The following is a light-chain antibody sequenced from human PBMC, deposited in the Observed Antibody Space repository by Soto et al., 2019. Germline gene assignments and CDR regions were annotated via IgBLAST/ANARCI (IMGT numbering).Light chain of an antibody. CDR1: SSDVGSYHY. CDR3: SSYTSGRDVYV. Sequence: SVLTQPASVSGSPGQSITISCTGTSSDVGSYHYVSWFQQHPGKAPKLIIFEVSDRPSGVSTRFSGSKSGDTASLTISGLQADDEADYYCSSYTSGRDVYVFGGGTKV. CDR2: EVS. V-gene: IGLV2-14*01. J-gene: IGLJ1*01.